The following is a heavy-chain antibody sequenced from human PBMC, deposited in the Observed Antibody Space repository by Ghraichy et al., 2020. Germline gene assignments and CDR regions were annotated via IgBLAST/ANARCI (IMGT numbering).Heavy chain of an antibody. D-gene: IGHD2-2*01. CDR3: AKGTLGHCSGAICYPFDI. CDR1: GFTFSTYA. J-gene: IGHJ3*02. V-gene: IGHV3-23*01. CDR2: VSGSYPGT. Sequence: GGSLRLSCSASGFTFSTYAMSWVRQVPEKGLEWVASVSGSYPGTYHADSVKGRFTISRDNYKKPLSLQMNSQTAEDSSVYYCAKGTLGHCSGAICYPFDIWGQGTKVVVSA.